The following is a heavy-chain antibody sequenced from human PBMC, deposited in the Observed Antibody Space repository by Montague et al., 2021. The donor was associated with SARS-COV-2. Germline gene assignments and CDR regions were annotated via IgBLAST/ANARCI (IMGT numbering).Heavy chain of an antibody. V-gene: IGHV4-39*01. Sequence: SETLSLTSTVSGGSISSSSYYWGWIRQPPGKGLEWIGTIYYGRSTYYNPSLKSRVTISVDTSKNQFSLKLSSVTAADTVVYYCARQGGDIVVVIAIRGPYYFDYWGQGTLVTVSS. CDR1: GGSISSSSYY. D-gene: IGHD2-21*01. CDR3: ARQGGDIVVVIAIRGPYYFDY. CDR2: IYYGRST. J-gene: IGHJ4*02.